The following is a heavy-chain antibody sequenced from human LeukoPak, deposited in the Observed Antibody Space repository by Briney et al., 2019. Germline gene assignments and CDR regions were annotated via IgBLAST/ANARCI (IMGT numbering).Heavy chain of an antibody. D-gene: IGHD5-18*01. V-gene: IGHV1-69*13. Sequence: GASVKVSCKASGGTFSSYAISWVRQAPGQGLEWMGGIIPIFGTANYAQKFQGRVTITADESTSTAYMELSSLRSEDTAVYYCARGSRIQLWLPDYWDQGTLVTVSS. CDR2: IIPIFGTA. CDR3: ARGSRIQLWLPDY. J-gene: IGHJ4*02. CDR1: GGTFSSYA.